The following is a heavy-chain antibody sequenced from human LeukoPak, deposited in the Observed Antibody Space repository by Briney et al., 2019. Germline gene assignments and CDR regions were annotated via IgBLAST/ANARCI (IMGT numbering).Heavy chain of an antibody. J-gene: IGHJ4*02. V-gene: IGHV5-51*01. Sequence: GESLKISLKGSGYSFTNYWIAWVRQMPGKGLECMGIIYPDDSDTTYSPSFQDQVTISADKSISTAYLQWSSLKASATAMYYCARRVRSGYSSSWYFDYWGQGTLVTVSS. CDR1: GYSFTNYW. CDR3: ARRVRSGYSSSWYFDY. D-gene: IGHD6-13*01. CDR2: IYPDDSDT.